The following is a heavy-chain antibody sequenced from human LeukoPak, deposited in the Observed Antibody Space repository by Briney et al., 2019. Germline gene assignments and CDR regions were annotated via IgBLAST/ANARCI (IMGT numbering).Heavy chain of an antibody. CDR3: ARVDYDFWSGYLPRSAFDI. Sequence: ASVKVSCKASGYTFTGCYMHWVRQAPGQGLEWMGLTNTNSGGTNYEQKFLGRVTMTRDTSISTAFMELSRLRSDYTAVYYCARVDYDFWSGYLPRSAFDIWGQGTMVTVSS. J-gene: IGHJ3*02. V-gene: IGHV1-2*02. CDR2: TNTNSGGT. CDR1: GYTFTGCY. D-gene: IGHD3-3*01.